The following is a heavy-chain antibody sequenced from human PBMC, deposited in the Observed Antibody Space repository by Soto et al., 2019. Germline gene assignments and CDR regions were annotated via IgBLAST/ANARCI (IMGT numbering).Heavy chain of an antibody. CDR1: GFTFSTNW. CDR3: VRPLGWRDAFDI. V-gene: IGHV3-7*01. Sequence: EVQLVESGGGLVQPGGSLRLSCAASGFTFSTNWMSWVRQAPGKGLEWVANIKHDGSDEYYVDPVKGRFTISRDNAKNSLYLQMSSLRAEDTAVYYCVRPLGWRDAFDIWGQGTVVTVSS. CDR2: IKHDGSDE. D-gene: IGHD6-19*01. J-gene: IGHJ3*02.